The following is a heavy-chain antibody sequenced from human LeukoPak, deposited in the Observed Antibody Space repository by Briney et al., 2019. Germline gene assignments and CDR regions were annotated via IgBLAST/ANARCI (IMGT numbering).Heavy chain of an antibody. CDR2: IYYSGST. Sequence: PSETLSLTCTVSGGSISSYYWSWIRQPPGKGLEWIGYIYYSGSTNYNPSLKSRVTISVDTSKNQISLKLSSVTAADTAVYYCARHSLGLFDIWGQGTMVTVSS. CDR3: ARHSLGLFDI. V-gene: IGHV4-59*08. CDR1: GGSISSYY. J-gene: IGHJ3*02. D-gene: IGHD3-22*01.